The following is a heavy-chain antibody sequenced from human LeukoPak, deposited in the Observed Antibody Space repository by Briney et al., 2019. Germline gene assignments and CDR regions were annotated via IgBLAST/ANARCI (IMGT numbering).Heavy chain of an antibody. CDR1: GFTFSNYA. J-gene: IGHJ4*02. CDR3: AKGYSGYSYGYDY. V-gene: IGHV3-23*01. D-gene: IGHD5-18*01. Sequence: GGSLRLSCAASGFTFSNYAMSWVRQAPGKGLEWVSAISGSGGSTYYADSVRGRFTISRDNSKNTLYLQMNSLRAEDTAVYYCAKGYSGYSYGYDYWGQGTLVTVSS. CDR2: ISGSGGST.